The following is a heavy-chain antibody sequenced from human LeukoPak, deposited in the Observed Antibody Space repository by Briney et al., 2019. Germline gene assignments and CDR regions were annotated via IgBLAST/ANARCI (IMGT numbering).Heavy chain of an antibody. J-gene: IGHJ4*02. CDR2: ISSSSSYI. D-gene: IGHD5-18*01. Sequence: GGSLRLSCAASGFTFSSYSMNWVRQAPGKGLEWVSSISSSSSYIYYADSVKGRFTISRDNAKNSLYLQMNSLRAEDTAVYYCARGSGYSYGYDYWGQGTLVTVSS. CDR3: ARGSGYSYGYDY. CDR1: GFTFSSYS. V-gene: IGHV3-21*01.